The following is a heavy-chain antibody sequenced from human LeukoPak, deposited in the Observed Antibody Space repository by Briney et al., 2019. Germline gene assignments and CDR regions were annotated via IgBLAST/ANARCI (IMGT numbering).Heavy chain of an antibody. CDR3: ARGPGRQQLVRDWGYYYMDV. CDR1: GGSISSSNC. J-gene: IGHJ6*03. Sequence: PSETLSLTCAVSGGSISSSNCWSWVRQPPGKGLEWIGEIYHSGSTNYNPSLKSRVTMSVDTSKNQFSLKLSSVTAADTAVYYCARGPGRQQLVRDWGYYYMDVWGKGTTVTVSS. D-gene: IGHD6-13*01. V-gene: IGHV4-4*02. CDR2: IYHSGST.